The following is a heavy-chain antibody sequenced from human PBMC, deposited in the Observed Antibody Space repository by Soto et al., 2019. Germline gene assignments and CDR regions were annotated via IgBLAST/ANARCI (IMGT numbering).Heavy chain of an antibody. Sequence: QVQLVQSGAEVKKPGSSVKVSCKASGGTFSSYAISWVRQAPGQGLEWMGGIIPIFGTANYAQKFQGRVTITADESTSTAYMEMSSLRSEDTAVYYCARGIVATGISGYYYGMDVWGQGTTVTVSS. D-gene: IGHD3-3*02. CDR2: IIPIFGTA. CDR3: ARGIVATGISGYYYGMDV. CDR1: GGTFSSYA. V-gene: IGHV1-69*01. J-gene: IGHJ6*02.